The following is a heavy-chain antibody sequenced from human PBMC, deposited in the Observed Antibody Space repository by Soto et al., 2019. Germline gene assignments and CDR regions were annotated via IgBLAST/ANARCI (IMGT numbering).Heavy chain of an antibody. CDR1: EFTFNTYA. CDR3: ARDVGNYVPYYYGMDV. Sequence: QAQLVESGGGVVQPGRSLRLSCAASEFTFNTYAMHWVRQAPGKGLEWVAVIAYDGNDKYYADSVKGRFTISRDNSKNALYLQMNTLRPEDTAMYYCARDVGNYVPYYYGMDVWGPGTTVTVSS. V-gene: IGHV3-30*03. D-gene: IGHD1-7*01. CDR2: IAYDGNDK. J-gene: IGHJ6*02.